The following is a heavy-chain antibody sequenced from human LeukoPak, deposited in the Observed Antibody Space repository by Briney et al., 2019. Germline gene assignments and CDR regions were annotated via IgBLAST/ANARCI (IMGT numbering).Heavy chain of an antibody. V-gene: IGHV1-18*01. CDR2: ISAYNGNT. Sequence: ASVKVSCKSSGYTFTSYGISWVRQAPGQGLEWMGWISAYNGNTNYAQKLQGRVTMTTDTSTSTAYMELRSLRSDDTAVYYCARGHCGGDCYHPFAFDIWGQGTMVTVSS. J-gene: IGHJ3*02. D-gene: IGHD2-21*02. CDR1: GYTFTSYG. CDR3: ARGHCGGDCYHPFAFDI.